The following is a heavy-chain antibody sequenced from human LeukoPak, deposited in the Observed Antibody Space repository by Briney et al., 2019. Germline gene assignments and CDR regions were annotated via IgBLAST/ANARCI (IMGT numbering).Heavy chain of an antibody. V-gene: IGHV4-4*07. Sequence: SETLSLTCTVSGGSINNYYWSWIRQPAGKGLEWIGRVYTSGSTNYNPSLKSRVTMSVDTSKNQFSLKLTSVTAADTAVYYCARAWGYYDSSGYVDYWGQGTLVTVSS. D-gene: IGHD3-22*01. CDR2: VYTSGST. CDR3: ARAWGYYDSSGYVDY. CDR1: GGSINNYY. J-gene: IGHJ4*02.